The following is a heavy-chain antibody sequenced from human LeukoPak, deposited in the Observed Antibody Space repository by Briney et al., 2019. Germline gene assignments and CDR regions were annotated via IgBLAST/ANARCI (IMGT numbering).Heavy chain of an antibody. D-gene: IGHD6-19*01. CDR1: GFTFSSYA. Sequence: GRSLRLSCAASGFTFSSYAMSCVRQAPGKGLEWVSAISGSGGSTYYTDSVKGRFTMSRHNSKNTLYLQMNNLRAGDTVVYYWAKDPEYSSGYLGESWGQRTLVSVSS. CDR3: AKDPEYSSGYLGES. CDR2: ISGSGGST. V-gene: IGHV3-23*01. J-gene: IGHJ5*02.